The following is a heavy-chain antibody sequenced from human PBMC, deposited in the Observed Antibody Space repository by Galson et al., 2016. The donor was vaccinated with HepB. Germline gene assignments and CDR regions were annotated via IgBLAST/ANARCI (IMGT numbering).Heavy chain of an antibody. CDR1: GGSISDYY. Sequence: SETLSLTCTVSGGSISDYYWTWVRQPPGKGLEWIGYISYSGSTNYNPSLKSRVTISVDTSKNQFSLKLNSVTSADTAVYYCARTYSGAYYGFFYYLDVWGQGTMVTVSS. CDR2: ISYSGST. J-gene: IGHJ3*01. V-gene: IGHV4-59*01. CDR3: ARTYSGAYYGFFYYLDV. D-gene: IGHD1-26*01.